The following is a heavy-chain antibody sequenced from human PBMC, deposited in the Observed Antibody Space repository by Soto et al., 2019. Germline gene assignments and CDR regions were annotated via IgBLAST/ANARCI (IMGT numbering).Heavy chain of an antibody. CDR1: GGSISSGGYY. V-gene: IGHV4-31*03. D-gene: IGHD3-10*01. CDR3: ARGRSWRFGGYYFDY. Sequence: SETLSLTCTVSGGSISSGGYYWSWIRQHPGKGLEWIGYIYYSGSTYYNPSLKSRVTISVDTSKNQFSLKLSSVTAADTAVYYCARGRSWRFGGYYFDYWGQGTLVTVSS. CDR2: IYYSGST. J-gene: IGHJ4*02.